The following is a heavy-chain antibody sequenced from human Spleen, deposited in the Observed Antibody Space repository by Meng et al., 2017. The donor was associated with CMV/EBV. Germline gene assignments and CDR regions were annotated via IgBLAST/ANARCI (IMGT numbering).Heavy chain of an antibody. D-gene: IGHD3-10*01. V-gene: IGHV4-34*01. J-gene: IGHJ4*02. Sequence: WLRQPPGKGLEWIGEINHSGSTNYNPSLKSRVTISVDTSKNQFSLKLSSVTAADTAVYYCARARDFRSLGTYYYGSGSYYRASYFDYWGQGTLVTVSS. CDR3: ARARDFRSLGTYYYGSGSYYRASYFDY. CDR2: INHSGST.